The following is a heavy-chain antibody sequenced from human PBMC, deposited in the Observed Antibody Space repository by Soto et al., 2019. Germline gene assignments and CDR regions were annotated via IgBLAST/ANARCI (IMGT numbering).Heavy chain of an antibody. CDR2: ISYDGTNK. J-gene: IGHJ6*02. V-gene: IGHV3-30*18. D-gene: IGHD3-16*01. CDR3: AKVVSRGGSYGYWAGMDV. Sequence: QVQLEESGGGVVQPGRSLRLSCAASGFTFSSYGMYWVRQAPGKGLEWVAVISYDGTNKYYADSVKGRYTISRDNSKNTLHLQMNSFRAEDTAVYYCAKVVSRGGSYGYWAGMDVWGQGTTVTVSS. CDR1: GFTFSSYG.